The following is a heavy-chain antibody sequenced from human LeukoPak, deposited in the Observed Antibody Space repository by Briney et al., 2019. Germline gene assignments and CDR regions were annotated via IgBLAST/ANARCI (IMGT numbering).Heavy chain of an antibody. V-gene: IGHV3-15*01. J-gene: IGHJ5*02. CDR1: GFTFSNAW. CDR3: TTDSYYDFWSGYWRFDP. Sequence: GGSLRLSCAASGFTFSNAWMSWVRQAPGKGLEWVGRIKSKTDGGTTDYAAPVKGRFTISRDDSKNTLYLQMNSLKNEDTAVYYCTTDSYYDFWSGYWRFDPWGQGTLVTVSS. CDR2: IKSKTDGGTT. D-gene: IGHD3-3*01.